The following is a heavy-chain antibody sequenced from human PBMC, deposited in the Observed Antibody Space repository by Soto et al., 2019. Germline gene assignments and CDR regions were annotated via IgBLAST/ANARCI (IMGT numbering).Heavy chain of an antibody. CDR3: ARGGQECSNSGCGYIYDGMDV. Sequence: ASVKVSCKASGYTFSHYGIGWVRQAPGQGLEWMGWISAYNGNRHFAEGLRGRITMTTNTTTSTADMELRSLSSDDTAVYYCARGGQECSNSGCGYIYDGMDVWGHGTTVTVSS. V-gene: IGHV1-18*01. J-gene: IGHJ6*02. CDR1: GYTFSHYG. CDR2: ISAYNGNR. D-gene: IGHD1-26*01.